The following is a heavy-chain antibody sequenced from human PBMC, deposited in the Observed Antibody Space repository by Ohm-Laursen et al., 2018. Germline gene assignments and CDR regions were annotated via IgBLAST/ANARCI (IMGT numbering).Heavy chain of an antibody. D-gene: IGHD2/OR15-2a*01. CDR2: IVVGSGNT. J-gene: IGHJ6*02. CDR3: AASTYNYDYYGMDV. CDR1: GFTFTSSA. Sequence: SVKVSCNASGFTFTSSAMQWVRQARGQRLEWIGWIVVGSGNTNYAQKFQERVTITRDMSTSTAYMELSSLRSEDTAVYYCAASTYNYDYYGMDVWGQGTTVTVSS. V-gene: IGHV1-58*02.